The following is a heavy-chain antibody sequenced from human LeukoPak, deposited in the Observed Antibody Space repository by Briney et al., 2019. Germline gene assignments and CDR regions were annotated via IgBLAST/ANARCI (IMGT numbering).Heavy chain of an antibody. CDR1: GGTFSSYA. J-gene: IGHJ4*02. CDR3: ARDPRSGWSNFDY. D-gene: IGHD6-19*01. Sequence: GASVKVSCKASGGTFSSYAISWVRQAPGQGLEWMGRIIPILGIANYAQKFQGRVTITADKSTGTAYMELSSLRSEDTAVYYCARDPRSGWSNFDYWGQGTLVTVSS. V-gene: IGHV1-69*04. CDR2: IIPILGIA.